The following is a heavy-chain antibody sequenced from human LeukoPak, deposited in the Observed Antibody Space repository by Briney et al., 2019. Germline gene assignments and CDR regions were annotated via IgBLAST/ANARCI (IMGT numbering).Heavy chain of an antibody. V-gene: IGHV3-15*01. D-gene: IGHD3-10*01. CDR3: TSQHFGELAFTMYYMDV. CDR1: GFTFSNAW. CDR2: IKSKTDGGTT. J-gene: IGHJ6*03. Sequence: GGSLRLSCAASGFTFSNAWMSWVRQAPGKGLEWVGRIKSKTDGGTTDYAAPVKGRFTISRDDSKNTLYLQMNSLKTEDTAVYYCTSQHFGELAFTMYYMDVWGKGTTVTVSS.